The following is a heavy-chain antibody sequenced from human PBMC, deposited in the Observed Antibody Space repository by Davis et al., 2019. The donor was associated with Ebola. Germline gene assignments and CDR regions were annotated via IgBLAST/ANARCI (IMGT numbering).Heavy chain of an antibody. CDR1: GFTFSSYA. V-gene: IGHV3-30-3*01. CDR2: ISYDGSNK. CDR3: AREWTPYYYGSGIYGMDV. Sequence: GESLKISCAASGFTFSSYAMHWVRQAPGKGLEWVAVISYDGSNKYYADSVKGRFTLSRDNSQNTVYLQMNSLRAEDTAVYYCAREWTPYYYGSGIYGMDVWGQGTTVTVSS. D-gene: IGHD3-10*01. J-gene: IGHJ6*02.